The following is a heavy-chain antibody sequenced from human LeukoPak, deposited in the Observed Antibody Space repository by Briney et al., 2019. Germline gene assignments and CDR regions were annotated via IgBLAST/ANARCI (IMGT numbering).Heavy chain of an antibody. CDR3: ARDPGTAMGRALDY. V-gene: IGHV3-74*01. CDR2: INSDESTT. J-gene: IGHJ4*02. Sequence: GGSLRLSCAASGFTFSSHWMHWVRQDPGKGLVWVSRINSDESTTTYADSAKGRFTISRDNAKNTLYLQMNSLRAEDTAVYYCARDPGTAMGRALDYWGQGTLVTVSS. D-gene: IGHD5-18*01. CDR1: GFTFSSHW.